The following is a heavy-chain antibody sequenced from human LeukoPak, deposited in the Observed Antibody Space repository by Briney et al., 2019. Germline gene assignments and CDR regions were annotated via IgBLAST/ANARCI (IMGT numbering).Heavy chain of an antibody. Sequence: GGSLRLSCAASGFTCDDYAMHWVRQAPGKGLEWVSGISWNSGSIGYADSVKGRFTISRDNAKNSLYLQMNSLRAEDTALYHCAKATGYSIGWYDYWGQGTLVTVSS. CDR1: GFTCDDYA. V-gene: IGHV3-9*01. CDR2: ISWNSGSI. J-gene: IGHJ4*02. D-gene: IGHD6-19*01. CDR3: AKATGYSIGWYDY.